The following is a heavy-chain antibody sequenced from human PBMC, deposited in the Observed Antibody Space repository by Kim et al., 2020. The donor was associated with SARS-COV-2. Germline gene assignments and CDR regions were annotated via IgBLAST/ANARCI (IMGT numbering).Heavy chain of an antibody. J-gene: IGHJ6*02. CDR3: AKANKRITIFGVGIIPPGDV. Sequence: RFTISRDNSKNTLYLQMNSLRAEDTAVYYCAKANKRITIFGVGIIPPGDVWGQGTTVTVSS. V-gene: IGHV3-23*01. D-gene: IGHD3-3*01.